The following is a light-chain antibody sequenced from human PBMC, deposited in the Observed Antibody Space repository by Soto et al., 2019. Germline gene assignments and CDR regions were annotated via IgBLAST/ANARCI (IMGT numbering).Light chain of an antibody. CDR3: QQRSNWPSLT. CDR2: GAS. Sequence: EIVLTQSPATLSLSPGERATLSCRASQSVSSYLAWYQQKPGQAPSLLIYGASNRATGIPARFSGSGSGTDFTLTISSLEPEDFAVYFCQQRSNWPSLTFGGGTKVEI. J-gene: IGKJ4*01. V-gene: IGKV3-11*01. CDR1: QSVSSY.